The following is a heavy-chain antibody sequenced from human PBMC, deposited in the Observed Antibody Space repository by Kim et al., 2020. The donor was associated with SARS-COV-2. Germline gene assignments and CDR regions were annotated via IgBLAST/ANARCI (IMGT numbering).Heavy chain of an antibody. Sequence: GGSLRLSCATSGFTFSHAWMSWVRQAPGKGLEWLGRIKSEIDGGTVDYAASAKGRFTISRDDSKSTLFLQMNSLRSEDTAVYHCGEGGGVESRGLWGQGTLVTVSS. CDR2: IKSEIDGGTV. J-gene: IGHJ4*02. CDR3: GEGGGVESRGL. V-gene: IGHV3-15*05. CDR1: GFTFSHAW. D-gene: IGHD3-3*01.